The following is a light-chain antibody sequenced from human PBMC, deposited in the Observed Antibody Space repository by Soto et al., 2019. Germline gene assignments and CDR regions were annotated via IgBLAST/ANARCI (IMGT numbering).Light chain of an antibody. CDR3: QQYGSSGT. J-gene: IGKJ1*01. CDR2: GAS. CDR1: QSVSNNY. Sequence: EIVLTQSPGTLSLSPGERATLSCRASQSVSNNYLAWYQQKPGQAPRLLIYGASNGATGIPDRFSGSGSGTDLTITISRLEPEDFAVYYCQQYGSSGTFGQGTKVEIK. V-gene: IGKV3-20*01.